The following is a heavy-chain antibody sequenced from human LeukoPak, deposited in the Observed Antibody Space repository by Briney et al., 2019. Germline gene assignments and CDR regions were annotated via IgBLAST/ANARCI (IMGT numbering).Heavy chain of an antibody. Sequence: GGSLRLSCTASGFTFDDYAMHWVRQAPGKGLEWVSLISWDGGSTYYADSVKGRFTISRDNSKNSLYLQMNSLRAEDTALYYCAKVRPRYGSGWQALDYWGQGTLVTVSS. V-gene: IGHV3-43D*03. J-gene: IGHJ4*02. CDR1: GFTFDDYA. CDR3: AKVRPRYGSGWQALDY. D-gene: IGHD6-19*01. CDR2: ISWDGGST.